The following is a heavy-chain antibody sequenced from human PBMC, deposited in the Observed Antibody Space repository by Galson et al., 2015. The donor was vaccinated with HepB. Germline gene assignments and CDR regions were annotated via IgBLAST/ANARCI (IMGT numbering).Heavy chain of an antibody. V-gene: IGHV1-2*02. D-gene: IGHD3-16*01. CDR1: GYTFSAYY. Sequence: SVKVSCKASGYTFSAYYIHWVRQAPGQGLEWMGWSNPNSDVSKYAQKFWGRVTMTADMSNNTASMELTGLTFDDTALYYCTREWGDSFDMWGQGTVVVVSS. CDR3: TREWGDSFDM. J-gene: IGHJ3*02. CDR2: SNPNSDVS.